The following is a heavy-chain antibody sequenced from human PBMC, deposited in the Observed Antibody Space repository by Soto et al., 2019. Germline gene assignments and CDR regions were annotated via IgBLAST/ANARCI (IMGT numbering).Heavy chain of an antibody. CDR1: GFSLSTTGVG. Sequence: QITLKESGPTLLKPTQTLTLTCTFSGFSLSTTGVGVGWIRQPPGKALEWLGLIYWDDDKRYSPSLKSRLTISKDTNKIQVVLTRKNMDPVDTPTYCCVHRGLPPPGADDINAFDPWGHGTLVTVSS. D-gene: IGHD2-21*01. CDR3: VHRGLPPPGADDINAFDP. CDR2: IYWDDDK. V-gene: IGHV2-5*02. J-gene: IGHJ5*02.